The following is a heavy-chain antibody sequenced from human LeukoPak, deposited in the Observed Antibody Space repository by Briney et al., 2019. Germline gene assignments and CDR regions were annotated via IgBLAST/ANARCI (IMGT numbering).Heavy chain of an antibody. D-gene: IGHD6-6*01. J-gene: IGHJ4*02. CDR1: VFTLSSYA. V-gene: IGHV3-23*01. CDR3: AKVGQLVREASLPLLDY. Sequence: GSLRLSCAASVFTLSSYAMSGVRQAPGKGLEGGSAISVRVGTTYYADSVKGRFTISRDNSKNTLYLQMNRLRAEDTAVYSCAKVGQLVREASLPLLDYWGKGTLVTVSS. CDR2: ISVRVGTT.